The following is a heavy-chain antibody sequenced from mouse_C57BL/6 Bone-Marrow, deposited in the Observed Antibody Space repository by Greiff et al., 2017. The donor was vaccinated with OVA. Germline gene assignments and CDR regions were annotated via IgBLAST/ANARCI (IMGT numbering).Heavy chain of an antibody. Sequence: TASGVDFSRYWMSWVRRAPGKGLEWIGEINPDSSTINYAPSLKDKFIISRDNAKNTLYLQMSKVRSEDTALYYCARGSNRSYWYFDVWGTGTTVTVSS. CDR3: ARGSNRSYWYFDV. V-gene: IGHV4-1*01. CDR2: INPDSSTI. CDR1: GVDFSRYW. D-gene: IGHD2-5*01. J-gene: IGHJ1*03.